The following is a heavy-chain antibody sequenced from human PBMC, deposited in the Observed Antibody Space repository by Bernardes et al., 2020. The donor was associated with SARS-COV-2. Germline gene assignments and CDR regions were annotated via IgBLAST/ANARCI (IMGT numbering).Heavy chain of an antibody. Sequence: SETLSLTCTVSGGSISSYYWSWIRQSPSRGLEWLGRTYFRAKWYTEYAGSVNSRLTINPDTSKNQISLQLNSVTPEDTAVYYCAHGSRVYFDYWGQGTLVTVSS. CDR2: TYFRAKWYT. D-gene: IGHD3-10*01. CDR1: GGSISSYY. V-gene: IGHV6-1*01. CDR3: AHGSRVYFDY. J-gene: IGHJ4*02.